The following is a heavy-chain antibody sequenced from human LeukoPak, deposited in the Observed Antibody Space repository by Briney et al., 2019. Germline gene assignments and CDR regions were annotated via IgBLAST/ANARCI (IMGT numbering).Heavy chain of an antibody. D-gene: IGHD3-22*01. CDR1: GFTFSSYA. CDR2: ISYDGSNK. CDR3: ARELQGHYDSSGYYPYDAFDI. Sequence: GGSLRLSCAASGFTFSSYAMHWVRQAPGKGLEWVAVISYDGSNKYYADSVKGRFTISRDNSKNTLYLQMNSLRAEDTAVYYCARELQGHYDSSGYYPYDAFDIWGQGTMVTVSS. J-gene: IGHJ3*02. V-gene: IGHV3-30*04.